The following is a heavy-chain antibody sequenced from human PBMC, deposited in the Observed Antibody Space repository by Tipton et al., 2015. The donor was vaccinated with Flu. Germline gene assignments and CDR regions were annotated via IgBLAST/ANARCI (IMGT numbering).Heavy chain of an antibody. CDR1: GYTFTSYG. CDR2: ISAYNGNT. J-gene: IGHJ6*02. V-gene: IGHV1-18*01. Sequence: QLVQSGAEVKKPGASVKVSCKASGYTFTSYGISWVRQAPGQGLEWMGWISAYNGNTNYAQKLQGRVTMTTDTSTSTAYMELRSLRSDDTAVYYCAGVSRYYDFWSGYSAPLDYYYYGMDVWGQGTTVTVSS. D-gene: IGHD3-3*01. CDR3: AGVSRYYDFWSGYSAPLDYYYYGMDV.